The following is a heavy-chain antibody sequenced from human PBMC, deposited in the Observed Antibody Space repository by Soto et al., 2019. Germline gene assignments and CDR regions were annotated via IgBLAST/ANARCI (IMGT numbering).Heavy chain of an antibody. J-gene: IGHJ6*02. D-gene: IGHD6-13*01. CDR2: ISSSSSYI. CDR3: ARDSSGVPYSSSWYYYYYYGMDV. Sequence: EVQLVESGGGLVKPGGSLRLSCAASGFTFSSYSMNWVRQAPGKGLEWVSSISSSSSYIYYADSVKGRFTISRDNAKNSLYLQTNSLRAEDTAVYYCARDSSGVPYSSSWYYYYYYGMDVWGQGTTVTVSS. V-gene: IGHV3-21*01. CDR1: GFTFSSYS.